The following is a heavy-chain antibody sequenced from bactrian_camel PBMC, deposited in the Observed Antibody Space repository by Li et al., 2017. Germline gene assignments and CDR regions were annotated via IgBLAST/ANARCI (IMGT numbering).Heavy chain of an antibody. D-gene: IGHD1*01. CDR1: ISSFC. CDR2: IAGDGRT. J-gene: IGHJ4*01. CDR3: AADLVTDEPSPVEREYYY. V-gene: IGHV3S53*01. Sequence: VQLVESGGGSAQAGGSLTLSCEYSISSFCMGWFRQVPGQEREGVAAIAGDGRTDYADSVKRRFTISRDGAKNIIALQMHSQKPEDTATYYCAADLVTDEPSPVEREYYYWGQGTQVTVS.